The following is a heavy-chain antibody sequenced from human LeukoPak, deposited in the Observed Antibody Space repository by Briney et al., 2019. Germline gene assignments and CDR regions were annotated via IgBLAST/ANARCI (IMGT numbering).Heavy chain of an antibody. D-gene: IGHD6-19*01. V-gene: IGHV4-61*02. Sequence: SETLSLTCTVSGGSISTDLYYWTWIRQPAGKGLEWIGRIYSNGWTDYNPPLKSRVSISIDTPKNHFSLKMSLATAADTALYYCAGGSGWNSFDPWGQGTLVTVSS. CDR2: IYSNGWT. CDR1: GGSISTDLYY. CDR3: AGGSGWNSFDP. J-gene: IGHJ5*02.